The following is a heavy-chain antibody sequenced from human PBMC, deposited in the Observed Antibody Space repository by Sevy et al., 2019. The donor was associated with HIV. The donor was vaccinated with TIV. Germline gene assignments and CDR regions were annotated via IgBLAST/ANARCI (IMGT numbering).Heavy chain of an antibody. J-gene: IGHJ6*03. D-gene: IGHD6-13*01. CDR3: ARGRQQLAHYYYYYMDV. CDR2: IYYSGST. Sequence: SETLSLTCTVSGGSISSYHWSWIRQPPGKGLEWIGYIYYSGSTNYNPSLKSRVTISVDTSKNQFSLKLSSVTAADTAVYYCARGRQQLAHYYYYYMDVWGKGTTVTVSS. V-gene: IGHV4-59*01. CDR1: GGSISSYH.